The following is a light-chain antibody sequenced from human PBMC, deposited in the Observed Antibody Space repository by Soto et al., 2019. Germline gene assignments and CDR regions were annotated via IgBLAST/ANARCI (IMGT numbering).Light chain of an antibody. J-gene: IGKJ4*01. V-gene: IGKV3-20*01. CDR2: GAS. CDR3: QQGNNWPLT. CDR1: QSVSSSY. Sequence: EIVLTQSPGTLSLSPGERATLSCRASQSVSSSYLAWYQQKPGQAPRLLIYGASSRATGIPDRFSSSGSGTDFTLTISRLEPEDFAVYYCQQGNNWPLTFGGGTKVEIK.